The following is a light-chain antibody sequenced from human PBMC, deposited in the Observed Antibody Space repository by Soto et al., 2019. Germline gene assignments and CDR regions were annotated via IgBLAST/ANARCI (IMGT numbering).Light chain of an antibody. V-gene: IGLV1-40*01. CDR3: QSSDRGLSGYV. J-gene: IGLJ1*01. CDR1: SSNIGADYD. CDR2: GNH. Sequence: QSVLTQPPSVSGAPGQTVTISCTGSSSNIGADYDVHWYQHLPGTAPKLLIYGNHNRPSGVPGRFSGSKSGTSASLAIKGLQPEDEADYYCQSSDRGLSGYVFVTGTKLTVL.